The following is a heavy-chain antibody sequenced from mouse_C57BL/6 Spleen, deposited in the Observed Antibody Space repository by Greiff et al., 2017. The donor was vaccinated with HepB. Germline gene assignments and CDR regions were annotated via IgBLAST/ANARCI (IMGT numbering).Heavy chain of an antibody. D-gene: IGHD2-4*01. J-gene: IGHJ4*01. V-gene: IGHV1-76*01. CDR2: IYPGSGNT. Sequence: QVQLQQSGAELVRPGASVKLSCKASGYTFTDYYINWVKQRPGQGLEWIARIYPGSGNTYYNEKFKGKATLTAEKSSSTAYMQLSSLTSEDSAVYFCARNYYDYDGYAMDYWGQGTSVTVSS. CDR1: GYTFTDYY. CDR3: ARNYYDYDGYAMDY.